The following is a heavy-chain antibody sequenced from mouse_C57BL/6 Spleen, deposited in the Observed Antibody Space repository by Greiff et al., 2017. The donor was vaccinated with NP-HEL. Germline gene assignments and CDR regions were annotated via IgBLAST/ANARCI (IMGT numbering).Heavy chain of an antibody. V-gene: IGHV10-3*01. D-gene: IGHD1-1*01. J-gene: IGHJ4*01. CDR2: IRSKSSNYAT. Sequence: EVMLVESGGGLVQPKGSLKLSCAASGFTFNTYAMHWVRQAPGKGLEWVARIRSKSSNYATYYADSVKDRFTISRDDSQSMLYLQMNNLKTEDTAMYYCVRDYYYGSSYVGYYAMDYWGQGTSVTVSS. CDR3: VRDYYYGSSYVGYYAMDY. CDR1: GFTFNTYA.